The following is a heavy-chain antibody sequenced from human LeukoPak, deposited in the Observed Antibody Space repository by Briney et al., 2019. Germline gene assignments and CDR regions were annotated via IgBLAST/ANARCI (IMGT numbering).Heavy chain of an antibody. Sequence: GGSLRLSCAASGFSFKDYWMSWVRQAPGKGLEWVSAISGSGGSTYYADSVKGRFTISRDNSKNTLYLQMNSLRAEDTAVYYCAKALDGDYVYWGQGTLVTVSS. CDR1: GFSFKDYW. J-gene: IGHJ4*02. V-gene: IGHV3-23*01. CDR2: ISGSGGST. CDR3: AKALDGDYVY. D-gene: IGHD4-17*01.